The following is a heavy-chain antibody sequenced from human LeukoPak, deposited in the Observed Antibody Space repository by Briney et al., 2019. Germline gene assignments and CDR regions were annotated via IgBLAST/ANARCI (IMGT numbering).Heavy chain of an antibody. Sequence: ASVKVSCKASGYTLTELSMHWVRQAPGKGLEWMGGFDPEDGETIYAQKFQGRVTMTEDTSTDTAYMELSSLRSEDTAVYYCASGGWYDSSGKFDYWGQGTLVTVSS. CDR2: FDPEDGET. CDR1: GYTLTELS. V-gene: IGHV1-24*01. CDR3: ASGGWYDSSGKFDY. J-gene: IGHJ4*02. D-gene: IGHD3-22*01.